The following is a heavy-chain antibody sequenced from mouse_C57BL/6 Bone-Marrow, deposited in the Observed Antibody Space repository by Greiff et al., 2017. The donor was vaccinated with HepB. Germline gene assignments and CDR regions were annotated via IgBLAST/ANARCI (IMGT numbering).Heavy chain of an antibody. CDR2: INPSSGYT. Sequence: QVQLQQSGAELAKPGASVKLSCKASGYTFTSYWMHWVKQRPGQGLEWIGYINPSSGYTKFNQKFKDKATLTADKSSSTAYMQLSSLTYEDSAVYYCARPYGSSLAWFAYWGQGTLVTVSA. CDR3: ARPYGSSLAWFAY. D-gene: IGHD1-1*01. J-gene: IGHJ3*01. CDR1: GYTFTSYW. V-gene: IGHV1-7*01.